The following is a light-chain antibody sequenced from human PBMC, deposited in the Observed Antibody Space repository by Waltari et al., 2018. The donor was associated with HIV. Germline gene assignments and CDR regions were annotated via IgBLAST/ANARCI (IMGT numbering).Light chain of an antibody. CDR3: QQYNNWYT. V-gene: IGKV3D-15*01. J-gene: IGKJ2*01. Sequence: EMVMTQSPATLSVSPGERATLSCRASQSVSSNLAWYQQKPGQAPRLLIYDASTRATGIPARFSGSGSGTEFTLTISSLQSVDSAVYYCQQYNNWYTFAQGTKLEIK. CDR2: DAS. CDR1: QSVSSN.